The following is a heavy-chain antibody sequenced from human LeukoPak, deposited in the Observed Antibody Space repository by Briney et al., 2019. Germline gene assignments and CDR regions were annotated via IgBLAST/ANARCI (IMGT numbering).Heavy chain of an antibody. CDR2: ISYSGST. CDR1: GGSISSGSYY. Sequence: SETLSLTCTVSGGSISSGSYYWSWIRQPPGKGLEWIGYISYSGSTNYNPSLKSRVTISVDTSKHQFSLKLSAVTAADTAVYYCARGPHKFDYWGQGSLVTVSS. CDR3: ARGPHKFDY. V-gene: IGHV4-61*01. J-gene: IGHJ4*02.